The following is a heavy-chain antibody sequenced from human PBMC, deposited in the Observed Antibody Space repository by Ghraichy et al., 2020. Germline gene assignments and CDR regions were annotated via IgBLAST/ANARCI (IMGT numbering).Heavy chain of an antibody. CDR1: GYTLTELS. V-gene: IGHV1-24*01. CDR3: ATQMFVVVPAAPRAWFDP. Sequence: ASVKVSCKVSGYTLTELSMHWVRQAPGKGLEWMGGFDPEDGETIYAQKFQGRVTMTEDTSTDTAYMELSSLRSEDTAVYYCATQMFVVVPAAPRAWFDPWGQGTLVTVSS. D-gene: IGHD2-2*01. J-gene: IGHJ5*02. CDR2: FDPEDGET.